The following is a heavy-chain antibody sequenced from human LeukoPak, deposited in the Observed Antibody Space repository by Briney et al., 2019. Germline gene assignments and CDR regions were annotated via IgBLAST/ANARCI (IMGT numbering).Heavy chain of an antibody. CDR1: GYTFTGYY. CDR3: AREAGGNGYLVAPPDY. D-gene: IGHD5-18*01. V-gene: IGHV1-2*02. Sequence: ASVKVSCKASGYTFTGYYMHWVRQAPGQGLEWMGWINPNSGGANYAQKFQGRVTMTRDTSISTAYMELSRLRSDDTAVYYCAREAGGNGYLVAPPDYWGQGTLVTVSS. CDR2: INPNSGGA. J-gene: IGHJ4*02.